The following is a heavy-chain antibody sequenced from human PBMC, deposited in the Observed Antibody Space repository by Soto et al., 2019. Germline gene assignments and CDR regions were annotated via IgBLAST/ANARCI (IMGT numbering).Heavy chain of an antibody. CDR1: GGTFSSYT. D-gene: IGHD2-2*01. CDR2: IIPILGIA. V-gene: IGHV1-69*04. J-gene: IGHJ4*02. CDR3: ARDPFYCSSTSCYLAL. Sequence: GASVQVSCKASGGTFSSYTISWVRQAPGQGLEWMGRIIPILGIANYAQKFQGRVTITADKSTSTAYMELSSLRSEDTALYYCARDPFYCSSTSCYLALWGQGTLVTVSS.